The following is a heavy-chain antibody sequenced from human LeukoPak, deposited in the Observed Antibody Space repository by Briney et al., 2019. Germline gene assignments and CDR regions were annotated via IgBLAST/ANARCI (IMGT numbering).Heavy chain of an antibody. CDR3: ARDRRYDILTGYYWWESDY. CDR1: GFTFSSYA. J-gene: IGHJ4*02. D-gene: IGHD3-9*01. V-gene: IGHV3-30*04. Sequence: GRSPRLSCAASGFTFSSYAMHWVRQAPGKGLEWVAVISYDGSNKYYADSVKGRFTISRDNSKNTLYLQMNSLRAEDTAVYYCARDRRYDILTGYYWWESDYWGQGTLVTVPS. CDR2: ISYDGSNK.